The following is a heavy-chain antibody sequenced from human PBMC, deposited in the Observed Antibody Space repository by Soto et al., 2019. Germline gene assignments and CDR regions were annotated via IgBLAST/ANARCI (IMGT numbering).Heavy chain of an antibody. CDR2: ISSGGST. V-gene: IGHV3-66*01. J-gene: IGHJ4*02. CDR3: ARETFGGAYDFWH. CDR1: GFTVSNFY. Sequence: EVQLVESGGGLIQPGGSLRLSCAASGFTVSNFYMTWVRQAPGKGLEWVSVISSGGSTYYADSVKGRFTISRDNSKNTLYLEMNSLRAGDTAVYYCARETFGGAYDFWHGGQGTLVTVSS. D-gene: IGHD3-3*01.